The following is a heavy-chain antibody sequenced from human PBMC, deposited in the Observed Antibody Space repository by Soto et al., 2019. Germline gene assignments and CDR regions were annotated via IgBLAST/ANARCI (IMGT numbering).Heavy chain of an antibody. D-gene: IGHD3-9*01. CDR1: GGSVSSWGYY. CDR2: IYYSGST. Sequence: PSGTLSLTSTVSGGSVSSWGYYGSWIRPHPGKGLEWIGYIYYSGSTYYNPSLKSRVTISVDTSKNQFSLKLSSVTAADTAVYYCARGVLRYLPYYYYYMDVWGKGTTVTVSS. V-gene: IGHV4-31*03. CDR3: ARGVLRYLPYYYYYMDV. J-gene: IGHJ6*03.